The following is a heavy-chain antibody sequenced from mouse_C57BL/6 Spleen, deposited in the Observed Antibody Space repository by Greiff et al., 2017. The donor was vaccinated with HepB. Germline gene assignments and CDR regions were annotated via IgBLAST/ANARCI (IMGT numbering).Heavy chain of an antibody. CDR3: ARLYYGRETYAMDY. D-gene: IGHD1-1*01. J-gene: IGHJ4*01. V-gene: IGHV5-12*01. CDR1: GFTFSDYY. CDR2: ISNGGGST. Sequence: EVQVVESGGGLVQPGGSLKLSCAASGFTFSDYYMYWVRQTPEKRLEWVAYISNGGGSTYYPDTVKGRFTISRDNAKNTLYLQMSRLKSEDTAMYYCARLYYGRETYAMDYWGQGTSVTVSS.